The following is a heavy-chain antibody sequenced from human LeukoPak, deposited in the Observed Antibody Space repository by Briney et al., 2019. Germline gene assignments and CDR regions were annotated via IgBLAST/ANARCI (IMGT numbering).Heavy chain of an antibody. CDR3: ARDFSDVRGNIFDS. CDR2: ISSSSSYI. V-gene: IGHV3-21*01. CDR1: GFTFSSYS. Sequence: GGSLRLSCAASGFTFSSYSMNWVRQAPGKGLEWVSSISSSSSYIYSADSVKGRFTISRDNAKNSLYLQMNSLRAEDTAVYYCARDFSDVRGNIFDSWGQGTLVTVSS. J-gene: IGHJ4*02. D-gene: IGHD3-10*02.